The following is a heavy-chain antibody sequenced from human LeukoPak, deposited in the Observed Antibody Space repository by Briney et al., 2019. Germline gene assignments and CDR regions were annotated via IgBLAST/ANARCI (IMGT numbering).Heavy chain of an antibody. CDR2: ISGSGGST. D-gene: IGHD4-11*01. J-gene: IGHJ4*02. CDR1: GFTFGSYA. Sequence: GGSLRLSCAASGFTFGSYAMSWVRQAPGKGLEWVSAISGSGGSTYYADSVKGRFTISRDNAKNSLYLQMNSLRAEDTAVYYCATSGYSNIDYWGQGTLVTVSS. V-gene: IGHV3-23*01. CDR3: ATSGYSNIDY.